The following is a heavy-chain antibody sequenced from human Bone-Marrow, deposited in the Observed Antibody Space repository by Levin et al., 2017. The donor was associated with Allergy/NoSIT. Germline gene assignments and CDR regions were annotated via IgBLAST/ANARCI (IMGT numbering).Heavy chain of an antibody. Sequence: GGSLRLSCTTSGIVFTNYWMHWVRQAPGKGLMHISVIKPDGTGANYADSVKGRFTISRDNTKNTLFLQMNSLRAEDTALYYCTNGLTGEASWGPGTQVTVSS. CDR3: TNGLTGEAS. CDR1: GIVFTNYW. D-gene: IGHD7-27*01. J-gene: IGHJ5*02. CDR2: IKPDGTGA. V-gene: IGHV3-74*01.